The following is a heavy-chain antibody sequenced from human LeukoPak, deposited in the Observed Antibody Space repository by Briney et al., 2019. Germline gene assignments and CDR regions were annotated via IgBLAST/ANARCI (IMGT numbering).Heavy chain of an antibody. V-gene: IGHV3-30-3*01. CDR3: ARACRGGITMIVVVCM. D-gene: IGHD3-22*01. CDR2: ISYDGSNK. Sequence: GGSLGLSCAASGFTFSSYAMHWVRQAPGKGLEWVAVISYDGSNKYYADSVKGRFTISRDNSKNTLYLQMNSLRAEDTAVYYCARACRGGITMIVVVCMWGQGTLVTVSS. J-gene: IGHJ4*02. CDR1: GFTFSSYA.